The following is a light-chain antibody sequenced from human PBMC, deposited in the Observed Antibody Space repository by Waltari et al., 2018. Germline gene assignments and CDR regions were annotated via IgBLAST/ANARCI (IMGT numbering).Light chain of an antibody. CDR1: QDVSKW. J-gene: IGKJ1*01. Sequence: DIQMTQSPSSVSASVGETVTITCRASQDVSKWLAWYQQTPGKAPKLLSSEAVNVEGGSPSRFSGTGSGTLFTLTISSLQPEDYATYYCQQGNRFPWTFGQGTKV. V-gene: IGKV1-12*01. CDR2: EAV. CDR3: QQGNRFPWT.